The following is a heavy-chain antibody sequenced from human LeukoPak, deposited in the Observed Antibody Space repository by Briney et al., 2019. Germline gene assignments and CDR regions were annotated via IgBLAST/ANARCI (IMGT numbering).Heavy chain of an antibody. Sequence: ASVKVSCKASGYTFTGYYMHWVRQAPGQGLEWMGWINPNTGGTNYAQKFQGRVAMTRDTSISTAYIELSRLRSDDTAVYYCARDVRIAVAAPDYWGQGTLATVSS. J-gene: IGHJ4*02. D-gene: IGHD6-19*01. CDR3: ARDVRIAVAAPDY. CDR1: GYTFTGYY. CDR2: INPNTGGT. V-gene: IGHV1-2*02.